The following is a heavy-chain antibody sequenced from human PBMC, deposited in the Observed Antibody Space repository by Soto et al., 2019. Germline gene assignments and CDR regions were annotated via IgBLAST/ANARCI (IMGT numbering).Heavy chain of an antibody. CDR2: ISSSSSTI. CDR3: ARSLGWAPASPFDY. D-gene: IGHD6-19*01. V-gene: IGHV3-48*01. CDR1: GFTFSTYS. Sequence: GGSLRLSCAASGFTFSTYSMSWVRQAPGKGLEWVSYISSSSSTIYYADSVKGRFTISRDNAKNSLYLQMNSLRAEDTAVYYCARSLGWAPASPFDYWGQGTLVTVSS. J-gene: IGHJ4*02.